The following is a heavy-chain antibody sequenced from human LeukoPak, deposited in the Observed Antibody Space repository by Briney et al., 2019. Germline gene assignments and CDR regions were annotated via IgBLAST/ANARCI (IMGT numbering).Heavy chain of an antibody. CDR3: ARVAPGTTYFDY. V-gene: IGHV4-34*01. D-gene: IGHD1-1*01. CDR2: INHSGST. Sequence: SETLSLTCAVYSGSFSGYYWSWIRQPPGKGLEWIGEINHSGSTNYNPSLKSRVTISVDTSKNQFSLKLSSVTAADTAVYYCARVAPGTTYFDYWGQGTLVTVSS. J-gene: IGHJ4*02. CDR1: SGSFSGYY.